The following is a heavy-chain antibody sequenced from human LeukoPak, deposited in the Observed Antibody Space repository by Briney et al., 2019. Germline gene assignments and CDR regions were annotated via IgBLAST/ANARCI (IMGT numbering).Heavy chain of an antibody. CDR2: IWYDGSNK. D-gene: IGHD5-18*01. CDR3: ARDSRDTAMVDC. CDR1: GFTLSSYG. V-gene: IGHV3-33*01. J-gene: IGHJ4*02. Sequence: HSGGSLRLSCAASGFTLSSYGMRWVRQAPGKGLEWVAVIWYDGSNKYYADSVKGRFTISRDNSKNTLYLQMNSLRAEDTAVYYCARDSRDTAMVDCWGQGTLVTVSS.